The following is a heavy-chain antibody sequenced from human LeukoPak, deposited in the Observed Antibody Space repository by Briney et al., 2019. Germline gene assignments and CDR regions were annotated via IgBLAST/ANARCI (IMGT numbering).Heavy chain of an antibody. J-gene: IGHJ4*02. CDR1: GFTFSSYS. V-gene: IGHV3-48*01. Sequence: GGSLRLSCAASGFTFSSYSMNWVRQAPGKGLEWVSYISSSSSTIYYADSVKGRFTISRDNAKNSLYLQMNSLRAEDTAVYYCAWLSIWFPTSFDYWGQGTLVTVSS. D-gene: IGHD2-21*01. CDR2: ISSSSSTI. CDR3: AWLSIWFPTSFDY.